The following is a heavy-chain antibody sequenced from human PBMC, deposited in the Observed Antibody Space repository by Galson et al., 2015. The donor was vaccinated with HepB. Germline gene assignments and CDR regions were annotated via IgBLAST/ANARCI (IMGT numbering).Heavy chain of an antibody. CDR1: GFTFSSYA. V-gene: IGHV3-23*01. CDR2: ISSSATRT. CDR3: AKVVVPADYYFYYGKDV. J-gene: IGHJ6*02. Sequence: SLRLSCAASGFTFSSYAMNWVRRAPGKGLEWVSVISSSATRTNYADSVKGRFTISRDNSKHTLYLQMNSLRAEDTAVYYCAKVVVPADYYFYYGKDVWGRGTTVTVSS. D-gene: IGHD2-2*01.